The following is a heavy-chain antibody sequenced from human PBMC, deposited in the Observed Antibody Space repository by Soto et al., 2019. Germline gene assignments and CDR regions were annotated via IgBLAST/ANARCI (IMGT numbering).Heavy chain of an antibody. Sequence: GGSLRLSCAASGFTFSSYAMSWVRQAPGKGLEWVSAISGSGGSTYYADSVKGRFTISRDNSKNTLYLQMNSLRAEDTAVYYCAKVPKRYYDSSGGYYFDYWGQGTLVT. J-gene: IGHJ4*02. CDR3: AKVPKRYYDSSGGYYFDY. D-gene: IGHD3-22*01. CDR2: ISGSGGST. V-gene: IGHV3-23*01. CDR1: GFTFSSYA.